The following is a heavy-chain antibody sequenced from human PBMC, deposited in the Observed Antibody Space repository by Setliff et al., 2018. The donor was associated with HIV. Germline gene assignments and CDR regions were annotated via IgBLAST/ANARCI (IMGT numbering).Heavy chain of an antibody. J-gene: IGHJ4*02. D-gene: IGHD2-15*01. Sequence: SETLSLTCTVSGGSISSHYWSWIRQPPGKGLEWIGYIFYSGTTNYNPSLKSRVTMSVDASKNQFSLILSSVTAADTAVYYCARDRILYCSGGSCFFDYWGQGTLVTVPQ. CDR3: ARDRILYCSGGSCFFDY. V-gene: IGHV4-59*11. CDR2: IFYSGTT. CDR1: GGSISSHY.